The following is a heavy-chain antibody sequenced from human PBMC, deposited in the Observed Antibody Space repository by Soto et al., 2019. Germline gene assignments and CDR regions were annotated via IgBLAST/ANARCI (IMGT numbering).Heavy chain of an antibody. CDR3: AKALKIVVVTPGY. D-gene: IGHD3-22*01. V-gene: IGHV3-30*18. Sequence: GGSLRLSCAASGFTFSSYGMHWVRQAPGKGLEWVAVISYDGSNKYYADSVKGRFTISRDNSKNTLYLQMNSLRAEDTAVYYCAKALKIVVVTPGYWGQGTLVTVS. CDR2: ISYDGSNK. J-gene: IGHJ4*02. CDR1: GFTFSSYG.